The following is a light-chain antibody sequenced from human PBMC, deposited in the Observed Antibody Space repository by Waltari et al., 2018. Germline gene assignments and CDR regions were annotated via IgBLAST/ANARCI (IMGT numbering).Light chain of an antibody. Sequence: QSALTQPASVSGSPGQSITIPCTGTISSVGTYNPVSWYQQPPGKAPKLIIYEDNKRPSGVSDRLSGSKSGNTASLTISGLQAEDEADYYCCTYVGRTTFHVTFGGGTKLTVL. CDR2: EDN. V-gene: IGLV2-23*02. J-gene: IGLJ2*01. CDR1: ISSVGTYNP. CDR3: CTYVGRTTFHVT.